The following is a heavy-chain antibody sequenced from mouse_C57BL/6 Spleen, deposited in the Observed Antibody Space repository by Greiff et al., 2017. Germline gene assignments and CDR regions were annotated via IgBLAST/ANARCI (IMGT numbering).Heavy chain of an antibody. Sequence: QVQLQQSGAELVRPGSSVKLSCKASGYTFTSYWMHWVKQRPIQGLEWIGNIDPSDSETNYNQKFKDKATLTVDKSSSTAYMQLSSLTSEDSAVYYCATMVTPFDYWGQGTTLTVSS. CDR1: GYTFTSYW. CDR3: ATMVTPFDY. CDR2: IDPSDSET. V-gene: IGHV1-52*01. D-gene: IGHD2-2*01. J-gene: IGHJ2*01.